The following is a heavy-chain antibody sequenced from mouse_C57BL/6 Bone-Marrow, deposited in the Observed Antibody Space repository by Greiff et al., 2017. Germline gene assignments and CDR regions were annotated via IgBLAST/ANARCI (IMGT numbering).Heavy chain of an antibody. CDR1: GYTFTSYW. Sequence: QVQLQQPGTELVKPGASVKLSCKASGYTFTSYWMHWVKQRPGQGLEWIGNINPSNGGTNYNEKFKSKATLTVAKSSSTAYMQLSSLTSEDSAVYYCARSLYSTYERWYFDVWGTGTTVTVSS. J-gene: IGHJ1*03. D-gene: IGHD2-5*01. CDR3: ARSLYSTYERWYFDV. CDR2: INPSNGGT. V-gene: IGHV1-53*01.